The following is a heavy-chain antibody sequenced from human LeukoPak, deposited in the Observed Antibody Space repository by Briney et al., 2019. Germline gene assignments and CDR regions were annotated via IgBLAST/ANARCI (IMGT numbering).Heavy chain of an antibody. CDR2: ISGSGGGT. CDR1: GFTFNSYA. CDR3: AKDLGRYRNNYFDY. Sequence: GSLRLSCAASGFTFNSYAMSWVRQAPEKGLEWVATISGSGGGTYYADSVKGRFTISRDDSKNTLYLQMNSLRAEDTAVYYCAKDLGRYRNNYFDYWGQGTLVTVSS. D-gene: IGHD1-26*01. J-gene: IGHJ4*02. V-gene: IGHV3-23*01.